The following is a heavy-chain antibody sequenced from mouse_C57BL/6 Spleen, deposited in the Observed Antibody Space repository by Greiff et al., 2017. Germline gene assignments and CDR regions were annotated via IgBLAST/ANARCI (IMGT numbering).Heavy chain of an antibody. V-gene: IGHV1-64*01. J-gene: IGHJ2*01. CDR3: ARWDYGSSGDFDY. Sequence: QVQLQQPGAELVKPGASVKLSCKASGYTFTSYWMHWVKQRPGQGLEWIGMIHPNSGSTNYNEKFKSKATLTVDKSSSTAYMQLSSLTSEDSAVYYCARWDYGSSGDFDYWGRGTTLTVSS. CDR1: GYTFTSYW. CDR2: IHPNSGST. D-gene: IGHD1-1*01.